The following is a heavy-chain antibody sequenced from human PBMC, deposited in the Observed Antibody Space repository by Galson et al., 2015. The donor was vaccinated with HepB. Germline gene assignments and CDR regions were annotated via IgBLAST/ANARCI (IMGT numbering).Heavy chain of an antibody. J-gene: IGHJ3*02. V-gene: IGHV3-49*04. D-gene: IGHD1-26*01. Sequence: SLRLSCATSGFTSGYYALSWVRQAPGKGLEWVGFIRSKGYGATTEYGASVKGRFTVLRADSKRIVDLQMNSLKTEDTAVYYCTSSGNYGDLAVDMWGQGTRVTVSS. CDR1: GFTSGYYA. CDR3: TSSGNYGDLAVDM. CDR2: IRSKGYGATT.